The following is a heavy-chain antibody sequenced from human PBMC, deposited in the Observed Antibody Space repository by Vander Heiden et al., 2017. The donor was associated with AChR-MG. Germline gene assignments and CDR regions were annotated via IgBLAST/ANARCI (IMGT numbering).Heavy chain of an antibody. CDR1: GFTFSSYS. D-gene: IGHD3-10*01. CDR2: ISSSSSYI. J-gene: IGHJ3*02. CDR3: ARGQYYGRAFDI. V-gene: IGHV3-21*01. Sequence: EVQLVESGGGLVKPGGSLRLSCAASGFTFSSYSMNWVRQAPGKGLAGGSSISSSSSYIYYAASVKGRFTISRDNAKNSLYLQMNSLRAEDTAVYYCARGQYYGRAFDIWGQGTMVTVSS.